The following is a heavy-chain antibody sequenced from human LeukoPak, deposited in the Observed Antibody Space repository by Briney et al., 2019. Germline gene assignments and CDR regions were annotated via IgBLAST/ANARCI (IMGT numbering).Heavy chain of an antibody. V-gene: IGHV3-23*01. CDR1: GFTFSSYA. CDR3: AKPAYCSGGSCYSIGYFDY. J-gene: IGHJ4*02. Sequence: GGSLRLSCAASGFTFSSYAMSWVRQAPGKGLEWVSTIHDSDGSTFYADSVKGRFTISRDTSKNTLYLHMNGLRAEDTAIYYCAKPAYCSGGSCYSIGYFDYWGQGTLVTVSS. D-gene: IGHD2-15*01. CDR2: IHDSDGST.